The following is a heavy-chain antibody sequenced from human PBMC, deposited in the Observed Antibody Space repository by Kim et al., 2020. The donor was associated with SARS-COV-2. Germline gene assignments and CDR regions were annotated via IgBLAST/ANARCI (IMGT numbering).Heavy chain of an antibody. V-gene: IGHV4-59*01. J-gene: IGHJ4*02. Sequence: SETLSLTCTVSGGSISSYYWSWIRQPPGKGLEWIGYIYYSGSTNYNPSLKSRVTISVDTSKNQFSLKLSSVTAADTAVYYCARDSWVYYFDYWGQGTLVTVSS. CDR3: ARDSWVYYFDY. CDR1: GGSISSYY. CDR2: IYYSGST. D-gene: IGHD1-26*01.